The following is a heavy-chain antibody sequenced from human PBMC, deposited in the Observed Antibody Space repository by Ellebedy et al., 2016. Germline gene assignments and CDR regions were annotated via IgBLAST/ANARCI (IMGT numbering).Heavy chain of an antibody. D-gene: IGHD4-17*01. V-gene: IGHV3-21*01. CDR3: AKDRTYGDYEGGGYFDY. CDR2: ISISSTNYI. CDR1: GFTFSSYS. Sequence: GGSLRLSXAASGFTFSSYSMNWVRQAPGKGLEWVSSISISSTNYIYYADSVKGRFTISRDNSKNTLYLQMNSLRAEDTAVYYCAKDRTYGDYEGGGYFDYWGQGTLVTVSS. J-gene: IGHJ4*02.